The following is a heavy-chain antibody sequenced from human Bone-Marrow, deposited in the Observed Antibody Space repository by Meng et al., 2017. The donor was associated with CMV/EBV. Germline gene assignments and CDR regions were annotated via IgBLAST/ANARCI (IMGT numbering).Heavy chain of an antibody. CDR1: GYTFTGYY. J-gene: IGHJ4*02. V-gene: IGHV1-2*02. D-gene: IGHD5-12*01. CDR3: ARDLAGYSGYDLRN. Sequence: ASVKDSCKASGYTFTGYYMHWVRQAPGQGLEWMGWINPNSGGTNYAQKFQGRVTMTRDTSISTAYMELSRLRSDDTAVYYCARDLAGYSGYDLRNWGQGTLVTVSS. CDR2: INPNSGGT.